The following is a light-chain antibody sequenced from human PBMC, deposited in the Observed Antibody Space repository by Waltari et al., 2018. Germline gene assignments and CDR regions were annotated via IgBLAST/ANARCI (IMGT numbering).Light chain of an antibody. J-gene: IGLJ3*02. V-gene: IGLV2-23*02. Sequence: QSALTQPASVSGSPGQSITISCTRTRRAVDNYTFDSWYQQPPGKAPQVIIFEISKRPSGVSNRFSGSKSGNTASLTISGLQAEDEANYYCCAYVGYSTWVFGGGTKLTVV. CDR1: RRAVDNYTF. CDR3: CAYVGYSTWV. CDR2: EIS.